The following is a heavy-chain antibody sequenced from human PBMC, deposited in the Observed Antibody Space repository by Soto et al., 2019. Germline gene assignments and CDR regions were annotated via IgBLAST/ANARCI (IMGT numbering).Heavy chain of an antibody. V-gene: IGHV4-39*01. Sequence: PSETLSLTCAVSGGSISGSYYYWAWLRQSPGKGPEWIGSVFYTGFTSYNPSLESRVSVSVDTSKSQFSLKLSAVTAADTAVYYCATSQKGYNWNYFDHWGQGAPVTVSS. CDR2: VFYTGFT. CDR3: ATSQKGYNWNYFDH. J-gene: IGHJ4*02. CDR1: GGSISGSYYY. D-gene: IGHD1-20*01.